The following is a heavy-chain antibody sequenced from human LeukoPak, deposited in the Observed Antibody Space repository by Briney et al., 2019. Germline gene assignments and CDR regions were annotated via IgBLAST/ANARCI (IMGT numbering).Heavy chain of an antibody. CDR1: GGSITNYY. D-gene: IGHD1-1*01. CDR3: ATKASPGFFDS. V-gene: IGHV4-59*01. Sequence: SETLSLTCTVSGGSITNYYWSWLRQPPGKGLEWIGFAYYTGSATYSPSLESRVAISVDTSKNQFSLRLTSMTAADTAVYYCATKASPGFFDSWGQGTPVTVSS. CDR2: AYYTGSA. J-gene: IGHJ4*02.